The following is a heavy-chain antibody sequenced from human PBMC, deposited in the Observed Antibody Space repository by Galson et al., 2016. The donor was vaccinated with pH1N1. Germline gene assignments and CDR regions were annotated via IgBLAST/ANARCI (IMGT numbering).Heavy chain of an antibody. V-gene: IGHV1-69*01. J-gene: IGHJ4*02. CDR3: ARRDKYFDTSGFQN. Sequence: SCKASGGAFSAYAISWVRQAPGQGLEWIGGIIPIFGTPNYAQKFQGRVTINADESTSTHYMELSSLRSEDTAIYYCARRDKYFDTSGFQNWGQGTLVTVSS. CDR2: IIPIFGTP. D-gene: IGHD3-22*01. CDR1: GGAFSAYA.